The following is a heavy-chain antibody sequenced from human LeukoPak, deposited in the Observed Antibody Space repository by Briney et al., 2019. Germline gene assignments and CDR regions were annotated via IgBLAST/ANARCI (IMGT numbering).Heavy chain of an antibody. J-gene: IGHJ3*02. CDR3: ASSTGTSAAFDI. CDR2: ISSSSSYI. CDR1: GFTFSNAW. Sequence: GGSLRLSCAASGFTFSNAWMSWVRQAPGKGLEWVSSISSSSSYIYYADSVKGRFTISRDNAKNSLYLQMNSLRAEDTAVYYCASSTGTSAAFDIWGQGTMVTVSS. V-gene: IGHV3-21*01. D-gene: IGHD1-1*01.